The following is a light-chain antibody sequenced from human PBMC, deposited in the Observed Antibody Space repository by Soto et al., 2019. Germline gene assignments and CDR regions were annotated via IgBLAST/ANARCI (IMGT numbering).Light chain of an antibody. CDR2: EVS. CDR1: GSDIVAYNY. CDR3: FSFTTDWTHV. J-gene: IGLJ1*01. Sequence: QSVLTQPASVSGSPGQSMTISCTGSGSDIVAYNYVSWFQQYPGKAPKLIISEVSNRPSGVSNRFSGSKSGTAASLTISGLQTEDGADYFCFSFTTDWTHVFGTGTKVTVL. V-gene: IGLV2-14*01.